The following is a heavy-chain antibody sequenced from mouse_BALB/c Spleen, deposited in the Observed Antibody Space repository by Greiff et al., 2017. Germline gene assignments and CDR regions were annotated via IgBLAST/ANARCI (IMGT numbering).Heavy chain of an antibody. CDR2: INPSNGGT. CDR3: TRQGGLLYAMDY. J-gene: IGHJ4*01. D-gene: IGHD2-3*01. V-gene: IGHV1-53*01. CDR1: GYTFTSYY. Sequence: QVQLKQSGTVLARPGASVKMSCKASGYTFTSYYMYWVKQRPGQGLEWIGEINPSNGGTNFNEKFKSKATLTVDKSSSTAYMQLSSLTSEDSAVYYCTRQGGLLYAMDYWGQGTSVTVSS.